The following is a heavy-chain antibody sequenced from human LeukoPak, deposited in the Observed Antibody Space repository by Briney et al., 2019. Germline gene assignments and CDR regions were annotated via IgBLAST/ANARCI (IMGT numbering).Heavy chain of an antibody. Sequence: GGSLRLSCAASGFTFSSYAMSWVRQAPGKGLEWVSAISGSGGSTYYADSVKVRFTISRDNSKNTLYLQMNSLRAEDTAVYYCAKDRRRGIVVVPAAIRGTLLWGQGTLVTVSS. CDR2: ISGSGGST. D-gene: IGHD2-2*02. CDR1: GFTFSSYA. V-gene: IGHV3-23*01. J-gene: IGHJ4*02. CDR3: AKDRRRGIVVVPAAIRGTLL.